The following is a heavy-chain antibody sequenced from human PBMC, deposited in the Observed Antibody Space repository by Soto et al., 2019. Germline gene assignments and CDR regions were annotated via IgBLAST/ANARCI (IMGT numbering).Heavy chain of an antibody. J-gene: IGHJ4*02. D-gene: IGHD1-26*01. CDR3: ARDLNSASYYNY. CDR2: ISTYNGDT. Sequence: QVQLVQSGAEVKKPGASVKVSCKASGYSFTSYGISWVRQAPGQGLEWMGWISTYNGDTNYAQKLQGRLTMTTDTSTSTAYMELRSLRSDDTAVYVCARDLNSASYYNYWGQGTLVTVS. CDR1: GYSFTSYG. V-gene: IGHV1-18*01.